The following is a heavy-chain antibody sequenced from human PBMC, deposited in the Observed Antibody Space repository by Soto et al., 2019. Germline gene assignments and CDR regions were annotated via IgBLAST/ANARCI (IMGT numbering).Heavy chain of an antibody. CDR1: GFTFDDYA. J-gene: IGHJ6*03. CDR3: AKGGPTGSGQYSNYMDV. V-gene: IGHV3-9*01. Sequence: GGSLRLSCAASGFTFDDYAMHWVRQAPGKGLEWISGISWNSGSIGYADSVKGRFTISRDNAKNSLYLQMNSLRAEDTALYYCAKGGPTGSGQYSNYMDVWGKGTTVTVSS. D-gene: IGHD3-10*01. CDR2: ISWNSGSI.